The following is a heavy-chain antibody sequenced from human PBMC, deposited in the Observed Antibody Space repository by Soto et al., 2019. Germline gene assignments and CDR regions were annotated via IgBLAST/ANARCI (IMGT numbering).Heavy chain of an antibody. V-gene: IGHV5-10-1*01. CDR3: ARLRYSYGSVYAMDV. D-gene: IGHD5-18*01. Sequence: PGESLKISCKGSGYIFTKYWISWVRQKPGEGLEWMARIDPSDSYISYSPSFQGHVTISTDNSITTAYLQWSSLEASDTATYYCARLRYSYGSVYAMDVWGQGTTVTVYS. J-gene: IGHJ6*02. CDR2: IDPSDSYI. CDR1: GYIFTKYW.